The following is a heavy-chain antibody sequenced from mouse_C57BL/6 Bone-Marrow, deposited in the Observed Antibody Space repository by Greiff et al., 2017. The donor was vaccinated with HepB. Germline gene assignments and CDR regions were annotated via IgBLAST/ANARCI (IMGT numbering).Heavy chain of an antibody. D-gene: IGHD1-1*01. CDR3: ARYGDYLGY. CDR1: GYTFTSYG. V-gene: IGHV1-81*01. Sequence: VKLMESGAELARPGASVKLSCKASGYTFTSYGISWVKQRTGQGLEWIGEIYPRSGNTYYNEKFKGKATLTADKSSSTAYMELRSLTSEDSAVYFCARYGDYLGYWGQGTTLTVSS. J-gene: IGHJ2*01. CDR2: IYPRSGNT.